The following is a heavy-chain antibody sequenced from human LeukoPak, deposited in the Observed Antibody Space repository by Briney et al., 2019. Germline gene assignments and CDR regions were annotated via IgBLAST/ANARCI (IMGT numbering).Heavy chain of an antibody. CDR2: IRSKAYGETA. D-gene: IGHD1-1*01. J-gene: IGHJ4*02. V-gene: IGHV3-49*03. CDR3: TRDCGAYNPYDY. CDR1: GFTFGDYA. Sequence: GRSLRLSCTASGFTFGDYAMSWIRQAPGKGLEWVGFIRSKAYGETADYAASVKGRFTISRDDSKAIAYLQMNSLKTEDTAVYHCTRDCGAYNPYDYWGQGTLVTVSS.